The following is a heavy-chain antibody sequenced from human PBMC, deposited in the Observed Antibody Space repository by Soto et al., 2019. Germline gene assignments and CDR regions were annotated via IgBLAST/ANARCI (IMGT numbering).Heavy chain of an antibody. J-gene: IGHJ4*02. CDR1: GGSISSGDYY. Sequence: SETLSLTCTVSGGSISSGDYYWSWIRQPPGKGLEWIGYIYYSGNTYYNPSLKSRVTISVDTSKNQFSLKLSSVTAADTAVYYCARNPIYYDSSGYQFDYWGQGTLVTVPQ. V-gene: IGHV4-30-4*01. CDR2: IYYSGNT. D-gene: IGHD3-22*01. CDR3: ARNPIYYDSSGYQFDY.